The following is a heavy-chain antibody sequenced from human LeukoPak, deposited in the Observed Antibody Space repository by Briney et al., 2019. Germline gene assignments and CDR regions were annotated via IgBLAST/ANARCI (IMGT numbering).Heavy chain of an antibody. D-gene: IGHD1-26*01. CDR3: ARYYSGSPRFDY. Sequence: SETLSLTCTVSGGSSSSYYWSWIRQPPGKGLEWIGYIYYSGSTNYNPSLKSRVTISVDTSKNQFSLKLSSVTAADTAVYYCARYYSGSPRFDYWGQGTLVTVSS. V-gene: IGHV4-59*01. CDR2: IYYSGST. J-gene: IGHJ4*02. CDR1: GGSSSSYY.